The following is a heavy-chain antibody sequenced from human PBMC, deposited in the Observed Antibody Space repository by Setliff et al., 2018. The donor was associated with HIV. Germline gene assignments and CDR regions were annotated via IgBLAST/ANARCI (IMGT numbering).Heavy chain of an antibody. Sequence: SVKVSCKTSGDTFTNYAVNWVRQAPGRGLEWMGGIIPLFGTANYAQKFQGRVTITADESTSTAYMGLSSLRSEDTAVYYCARGRLLWSGSYYYYYMDVWGKGTTVTVSS. CDR2: IIPLFGTA. CDR1: GDTFTNYA. CDR3: ARGRLLWSGSYYYYYMDV. J-gene: IGHJ6*03. V-gene: IGHV1-69*13. D-gene: IGHD3-10*01.